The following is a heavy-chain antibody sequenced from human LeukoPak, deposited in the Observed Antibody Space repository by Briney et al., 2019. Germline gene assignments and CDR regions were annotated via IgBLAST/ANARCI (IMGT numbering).Heavy chain of an antibody. CDR2: ISWNSGSI. D-gene: IGHD2-8*01. CDR3: AKDTAYCTNGVCSVSFDY. Sequence: PGRSLRLSCAASGFTFDDYAMHWVRQAPGKGLEWVSGISWNSGSIGYADSVKGRFTISRDNAKNPLYLQMNSLRAEDTALYYCAKDTAYCTNGVCSVSFDYWGQGTLVTVSS. CDR1: GFTFDDYA. V-gene: IGHV3-9*01. J-gene: IGHJ4*02.